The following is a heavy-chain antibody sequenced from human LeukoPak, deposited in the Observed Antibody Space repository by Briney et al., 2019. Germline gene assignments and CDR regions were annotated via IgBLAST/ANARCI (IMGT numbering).Heavy chain of an antibody. CDR3: ARDRGYYHAAFDI. D-gene: IGHD3-22*01. CDR2: ISSSSSTI. J-gene: IGHJ3*02. CDR1: GFTFSSYW. V-gene: IGHV3-48*01. Sequence: GGSLRLSCAASGFTFSSYWMHWVRQAPGKGLEWVSYISSSSSTIYYADSVKGRFTISRDNAKNSLYLQMNSLRAEDTAVYYCARDRGYYHAAFDIWGQGTMVTVSS.